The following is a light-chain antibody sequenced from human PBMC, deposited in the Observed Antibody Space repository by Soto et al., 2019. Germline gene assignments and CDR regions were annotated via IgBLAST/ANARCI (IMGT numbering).Light chain of an antibody. CDR2: DAS. CDR1: QSIGLA. J-gene: IGKJ1*01. V-gene: IGKV3-11*01. Sequence: EIVLTQSPATLSLSPGERATLSCRASQSIGLAIAWYQHKPGQAPRLLIFDASQRATVIPARFRGSGSGTDFTLAISSLEPEDFAVYYCQQLTDRPPWPFGQGTKVESK. CDR3: QQLTDRPPWP.